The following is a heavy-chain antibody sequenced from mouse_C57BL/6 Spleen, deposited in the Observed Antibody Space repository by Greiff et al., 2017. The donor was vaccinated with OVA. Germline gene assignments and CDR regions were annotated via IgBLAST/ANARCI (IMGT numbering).Heavy chain of an antibody. Sequence: QVQLQQSGPELVKPGASVKISCKASGYAFSSSWMNWVKQRPGKGLEWIGRIYPGDGDTNYNGKFKGKATLTADKSSSTAYMQLSSLTSEDSAVYFCAGGGWLRDYYAMDYWGQGTSVTVSS. J-gene: IGHJ4*01. V-gene: IGHV1-82*01. CDR1: GYAFSSSW. D-gene: IGHD2-2*01. CDR2: IYPGDGDT. CDR3: AGGGWLRDYYAMDY.